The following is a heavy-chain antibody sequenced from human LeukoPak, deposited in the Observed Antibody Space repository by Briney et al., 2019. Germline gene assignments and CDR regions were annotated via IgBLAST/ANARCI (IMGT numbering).Heavy chain of an antibody. Sequence: GASVKVSCKASGYTFTSYYMHWVRQAPGQGLEWMGIINPSGGSTSYAQKFQGRVTMTRDTSTSTVYMELSSLRSEDTAVYYCARASGYSYGLVYYYYYYGMDVWGQGTTVTVSS. D-gene: IGHD5-18*01. J-gene: IGHJ6*02. CDR2: INPSGGST. CDR3: ARASGYSYGLVYYYYYYGMDV. CDR1: GYTFTSYY. V-gene: IGHV1-46*01.